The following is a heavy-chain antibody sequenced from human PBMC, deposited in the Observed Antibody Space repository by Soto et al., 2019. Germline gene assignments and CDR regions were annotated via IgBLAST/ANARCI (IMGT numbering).Heavy chain of an antibody. V-gene: IGHV1-3*01. CDR2: INAGNGNT. Sequence: ASVKVSCKASGYTFTSYAMHWVRQAPGQRLEWMGWINAGNGNTKYSQKLQGRVTITRDTSASTAYMELSSLRSEDTAVYYCARDLLYYYDSSGYPDYWGQGTLVTVSS. CDR1: GYTFTSYA. CDR3: ARDLLYYYDSSGYPDY. J-gene: IGHJ4*02. D-gene: IGHD3-22*01.